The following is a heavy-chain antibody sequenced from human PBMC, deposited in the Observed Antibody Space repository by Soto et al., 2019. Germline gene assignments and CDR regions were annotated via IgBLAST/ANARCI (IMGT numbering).Heavy chain of an antibody. CDR1: GGSISSGGYY. Sequence: TLSLTCTVSGGSISSGGYYWSWIRQHPGKGLEWIGYIYYSGSTYYNPSLKSRVTISVDTSKNQFSLKLSSVTAADTAVYYCARVRWDIVVVPAAKAQYSSSWYVDYWGQGTLVTVSS. D-gene: IGHD2-2*01. J-gene: IGHJ4*02. V-gene: IGHV4-31*03. CDR3: ARVRWDIVVVPAAKAQYSSSWYVDY. CDR2: IYYSGST.